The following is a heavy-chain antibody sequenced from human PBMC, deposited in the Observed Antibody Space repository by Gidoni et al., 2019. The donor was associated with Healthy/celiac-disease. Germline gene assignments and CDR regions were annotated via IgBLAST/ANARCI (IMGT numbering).Heavy chain of an antibody. V-gene: IGHV3-30-3*01. D-gene: IGHD5-18*01. J-gene: IGHJ6*02. CDR2: ISYDGSNK. Sequence: QVQLVESGGGVVQPGRSLRLSCAASGFTFSSYAMHWVRQAPGKGLEWVAVISYDGSNKYYADSVKGRFTISRDNSKNTLYLQMNSLRAEDTAVYYCARDYLFYSYGLHYYYGMDVWGQGTTVTVSS. CDR1: GFTFSSYA. CDR3: ARDYLFYSYGLHYYYGMDV.